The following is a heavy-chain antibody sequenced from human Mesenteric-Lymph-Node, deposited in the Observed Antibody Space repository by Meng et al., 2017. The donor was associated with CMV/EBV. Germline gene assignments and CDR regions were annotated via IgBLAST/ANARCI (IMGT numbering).Heavy chain of an antibody. CDR1: GFTFDDYG. V-gene: IGHV3-7*01. Sequence: LSLTCAASGFTFDDYGINWVRQAPGKGLEWVANIKQDGSEKNYVDSVKGRFTISRDNAKNTLYLQMNSLRAEDTAVYYCARDDYYGSGRGMDVWGQGTTVTVSS. CDR3: ARDDYYGSGRGMDV. D-gene: IGHD3-10*01. J-gene: IGHJ6*02. CDR2: IKQDGSEK.